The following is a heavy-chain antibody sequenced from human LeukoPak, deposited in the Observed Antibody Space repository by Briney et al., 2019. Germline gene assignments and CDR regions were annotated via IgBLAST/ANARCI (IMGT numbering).Heavy chain of an antibody. Sequence: PSETLSLTCTVSGGSISSSSYYWSWIRQPAGKGLEWIGRIYTSGSTNYNPSLKSRVTMSVDTSKNQFSLKLSSVTAADTAVYYCAREAPIVGATMVDYWGQGTLVTVSS. J-gene: IGHJ4*02. CDR1: GGSISSSSYY. V-gene: IGHV4-61*02. CDR2: IYTSGST. CDR3: AREAPIVGATMVDY. D-gene: IGHD1-26*01.